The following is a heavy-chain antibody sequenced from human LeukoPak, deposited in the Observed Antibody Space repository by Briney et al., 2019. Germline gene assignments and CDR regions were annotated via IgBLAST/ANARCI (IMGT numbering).Heavy chain of an antibody. CDR1: GFTFSSYE. CDR3: ARDSWTDYYGSGSPSDGMDV. J-gene: IGHJ6*02. D-gene: IGHD3-10*01. CDR2: ISSSGSTI. Sequence: PGGSLRLSCAASGFTFSSYEMNWVHQAPGKGLEWVSYISSSGSTIYYADSVKGRFTISRDNAKNSLYLQMNSLRAEDTAVYYCARDSWTDYYGSGSPSDGMDVWGQGTTVTVSS. V-gene: IGHV3-48*03.